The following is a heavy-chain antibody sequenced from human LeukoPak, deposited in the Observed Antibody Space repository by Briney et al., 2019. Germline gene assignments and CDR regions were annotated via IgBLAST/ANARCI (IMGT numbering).Heavy chain of an antibody. CDR2: IYYSGST. J-gene: IGHJ4*02. Sequence: PSETLSLTCTVSGGSIRSSNYYWGWIRQPPGKGLEWIGNIYYSGSTYYNPSLKSRVTISVDTSKNQFSLRLSSVTAADTAVYYCASQPSYFDHWGQGTLVTVSS. CDR3: ASQPSYFDH. CDR1: GGSIRSSNYY. V-gene: IGHV4-39*01.